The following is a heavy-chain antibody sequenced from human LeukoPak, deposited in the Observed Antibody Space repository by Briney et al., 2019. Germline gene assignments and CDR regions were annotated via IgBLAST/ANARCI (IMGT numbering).Heavy chain of an antibody. Sequence: PGGSLRLSCAASGFAFSSYGMHWVRQAPGKGLEWVAFIRYDGSNKYYADSVKGRFTISRDNAKNSLYLQMNSLRAEDTAVYYCARAYSGYAQSHFDYWGQGTLVTVSS. J-gene: IGHJ4*02. CDR3: ARAYSGYAQSHFDY. V-gene: IGHV3-30*02. CDR1: GFAFSSYG. CDR2: IRYDGSNK. D-gene: IGHD5-12*01.